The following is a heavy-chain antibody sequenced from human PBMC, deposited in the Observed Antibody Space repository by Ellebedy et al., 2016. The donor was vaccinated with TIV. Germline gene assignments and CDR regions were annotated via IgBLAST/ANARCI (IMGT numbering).Heavy chain of an antibody. V-gene: IGHV1-18*01. J-gene: IGHJ4*02. Sequence: AASVKVSCKASGYTFTKYGLTWVRQAPGQGLEWMGWISNYNGNTNSVQKFQGRVTMTTDTSTSTAYKELRSLTSDDTAIYYCARVQPHYFDYWGQGTQVTVSS. CDR2: ISNYNGNT. D-gene: IGHD2-2*01. CDR3: ARVQPHYFDY. CDR1: GYTFTKYG.